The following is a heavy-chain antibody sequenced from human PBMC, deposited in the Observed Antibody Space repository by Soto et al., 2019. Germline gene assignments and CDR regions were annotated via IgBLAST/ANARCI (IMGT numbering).Heavy chain of an antibody. CDR3: ARDLSSGYNWYYAMDV. Sequence: EVQLVESGGGLVQPGGSLRLSCATSGFILSDGAMNWVRQAPGKGLEWVSYISSSSSVIDYADSVKGRFTVSRDNARNSLYLKMNSMVAEATAEYYCARDLSSGYNWYYAMDVWGKGTTVTVSS. CDR2: ISSSSSVI. CDR1: GFILSDGA. D-gene: IGHD1-20*01. V-gene: IGHV3-48*01. J-gene: IGHJ6*04.